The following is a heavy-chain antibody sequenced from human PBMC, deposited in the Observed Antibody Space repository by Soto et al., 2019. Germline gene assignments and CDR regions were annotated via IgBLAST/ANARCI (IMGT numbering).Heavy chain of an antibody. V-gene: IGHV4-39*01. CDR2: IYYSGST. D-gene: IGHD2-2*01. Sequence: QLQLQESGPGLVKPSETLSLTCTVSGGSISSSSYYWGWIRQPPGKGLEWIGSIYYSGSTYYNPSLKSRVTISVDTSKNQFSLKLSSVTAADTAVYYCALSTYYYYYMDVWGKGTTVTVSS. J-gene: IGHJ6*03. CDR1: GGSISSSSYY. CDR3: ALSTYYYYYMDV.